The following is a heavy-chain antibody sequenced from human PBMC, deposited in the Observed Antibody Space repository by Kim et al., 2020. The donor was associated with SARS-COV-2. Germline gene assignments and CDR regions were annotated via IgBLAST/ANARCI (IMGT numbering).Heavy chain of an antibody. J-gene: IGHJ4*02. V-gene: IGHV3-15*01. CDR2: IKRKTDGATI. D-gene: IGHD3-10*01. CDR3: ATGGRVY. Sequence: GGSLRLSCVASGFTFNNACMSWVRQAPGRGLEWVGHIKRKTDGATIDYAAAVKDRFTISRDDSKNTLYLQMNSLKIEDTAGYYCATGGRVYWGQGTLVSVST. CDR1: GFTFNNAC.